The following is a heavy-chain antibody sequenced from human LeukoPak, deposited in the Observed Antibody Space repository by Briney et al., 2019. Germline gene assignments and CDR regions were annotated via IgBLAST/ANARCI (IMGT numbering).Heavy chain of an antibody. V-gene: IGHV4-59*01. CDR3: AGIPPDGYNFVFVG. D-gene: IGHD5-24*01. CDR2: IYYSGST. J-gene: IGHJ4*02. CDR1: GGPLSSYY. Sequence: SETLSLTCTVSGGPLSSYYWSWIRQSPGKGPEYIGHIYYSGSTNYNPSLKSRVTISLDASGNQFSLKLRSVSAADTAMYYCAGIPPDGYNFVFVGWGQGTLVTVSS.